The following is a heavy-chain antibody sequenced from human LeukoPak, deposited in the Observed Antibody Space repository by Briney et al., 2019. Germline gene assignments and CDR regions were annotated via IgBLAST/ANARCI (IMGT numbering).Heavy chain of an antibody. V-gene: IGHV4-39*01. CDR2: VYYSGST. Sequence: PSETLSLTCTVSGGSISSSSYYWGWIRQPPGKGLEWIGSVYYSGSTYHNPSLKSRVTISVDTSKNQFSLKLSSVTAADTAMYYCARQVYSNYYPDAFDIWGQGTMVTVSS. D-gene: IGHD4-11*01. CDR1: GGSISSSSYY. J-gene: IGHJ3*02. CDR3: ARQVYSNYYPDAFDI.